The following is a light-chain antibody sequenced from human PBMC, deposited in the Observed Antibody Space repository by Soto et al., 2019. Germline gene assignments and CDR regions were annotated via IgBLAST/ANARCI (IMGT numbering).Light chain of an antibody. CDR2: AAS. V-gene: IGKV1-39*01. CDR1: QTVSRA. Sequence: DIQMTQSTSSLSASVGDRVTITCRASQTVSRALNWYQQKPGKAPKLLIYAASILQSGVPSRFSGSGSGTDFILTISSLQPEDFATYYCQQSYSTPTFXGGTKVDIK. CDR3: QQSYSTPT. J-gene: IGKJ4*01.